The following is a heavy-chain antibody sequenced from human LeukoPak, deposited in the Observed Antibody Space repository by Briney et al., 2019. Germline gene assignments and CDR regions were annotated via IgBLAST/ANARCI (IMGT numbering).Heavy chain of an antibody. CDR3: AKTKGYSYGYYFDY. V-gene: IGHV3-30*18. D-gene: IGHD5-18*01. CDR1: GFTFSSYA. J-gene: IGHJ4*02. CDR2: MSYDGFNK. Sequence: GGSLRLSCAASGFTFSSYAMHWVRQSLGKGLEWVAVMSYDGFNKYYADSVKGRFTISRDNSKDTLYLQMNSLRAEDTAVYYCAKTKGYSYGYYFDYWGQGTLVTVSS.